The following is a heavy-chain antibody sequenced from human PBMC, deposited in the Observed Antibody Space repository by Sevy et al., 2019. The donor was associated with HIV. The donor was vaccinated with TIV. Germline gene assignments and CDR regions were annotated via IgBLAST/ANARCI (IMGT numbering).Heavy chain of an antibody. J-gene: IGHJ3*02. Sequence: GGSLRLSCAASGFTFDEYAIHWVRQAPGKGLEWVSGIIWNSGIIDYGDSVKGRFTISRDNTKNSLYLQMKSLRTEDTALYYCAKGAGQWLGDAFDTWGQGTMVTVSS. D-gene: IGHD6-19*01. CDR2: IIWNSGII. CDR3: AKGAGQWLGDAFDT. V-gene: IGHV3-9*01. CDR1: GFTFDEYA.